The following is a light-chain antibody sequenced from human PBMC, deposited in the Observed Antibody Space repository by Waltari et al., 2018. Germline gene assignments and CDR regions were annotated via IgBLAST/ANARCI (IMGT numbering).Light chain of an antibody. J-gene: IGKJ1*01. Sequence: EIVLTQSPGTLSLSPGERATLSCRASQGVGKYLAWYQQRPGQAARHLIYRTTIRATGIPDRFSGSGYGTDFSLTISRLEPEDFAVYYCQKYDFLPATFGQGTTVEIK. V-gene: IGKV3-20*01. CDR3: QKYDFLPAT. CDR2: RTT. CDR1: QGVGKY.